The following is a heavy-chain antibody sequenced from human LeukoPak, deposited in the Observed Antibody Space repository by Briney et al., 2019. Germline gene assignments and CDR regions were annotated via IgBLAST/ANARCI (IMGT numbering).Heavy chain of an antibody. J-gene: IGHJ4*02. V-gene: IGHV1-46*01. CDR1: GYTFTSYY. CDR3: ARAAYLRYSSSWYGIDY. Sequence: ASVKVSCKASGYTFTSYYMHWVRQAPGQGLEWMGIINPSGGSTSYAQKFQGRVTMTRDTSTSTVYMELSSLRSEDTAVYYCARAAYLRYSSSWYGIDYWGQGTLVTVSP. D-gene: IGHD6-13*01. CDR2: INPSGGST.